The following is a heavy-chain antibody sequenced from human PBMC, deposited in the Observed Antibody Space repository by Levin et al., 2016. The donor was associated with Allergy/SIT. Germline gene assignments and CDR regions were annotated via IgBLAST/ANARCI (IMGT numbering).Heavy chain of an antibody. D-gene: IGHD2-2*01. CDR2: ISGRGDTT. J-gene: IGHJ4*02. Sequence: GGSLRLSCAASGVTFSTYGMSWVRQAPGKGLECVSVISGRGDTTYYAQSVKGRFTISRDNSKNTLYLQMNSLRVEDTAVYYCAKVSGSTRSPTYFDSWGQGALVPVSS. CDR1: GVTFSTYG. CDR3: AKVSGSTRSPTYFDS. V-gene: IGHV3-23*01.